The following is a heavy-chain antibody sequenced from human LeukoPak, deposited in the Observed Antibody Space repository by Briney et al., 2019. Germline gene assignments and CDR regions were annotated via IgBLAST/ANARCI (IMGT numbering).Heavy chain of an antibody. CDR2: ISYDGSNK. Sequence: GGSLRLSCAASGFTFSSYGMHWVRQAPGKGLEWVAVISYDGSNKYYADSVKGRFTISRDNSKNTLYLQMNSLRAEDTAVYYCAKAPYYYDSSGRDYWGQGTLVTVSS. D-gene: IGHD3-22*01. V-gene: IGHV3-30*18. J-gene: IGHJ4*02. CDR1: GFTFSSYG. CDR3: AKAPYYYDSSGRDY.